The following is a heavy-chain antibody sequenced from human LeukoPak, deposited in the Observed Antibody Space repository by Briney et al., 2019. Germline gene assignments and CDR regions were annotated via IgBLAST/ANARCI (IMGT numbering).Heavy chain of an antibody. CDR1: GGSISSYY. V-gene: IGHV4-59*08. CDR2: IYYSGST. CDR3: ASLLSYTSGWYGGGFDY. D-gene: IGHD6-19*01. Sequence: PSETLSLTCTVSGGSISSYYWSWIRQPPGKGLEWIGYIYYSGSTNYNPSLKSRVTISVDTSKNQFSLKLSSVTAADTAVYYCASLLSYTSGWYGGGFDYWGQGTLVTVSS. J-gene: IGHJ4*02.